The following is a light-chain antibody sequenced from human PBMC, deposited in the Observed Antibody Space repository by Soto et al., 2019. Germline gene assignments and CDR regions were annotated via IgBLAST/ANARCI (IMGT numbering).Light chain of an antibody. CDR3: QQYHSYSGT. CDR1: QSINSW. V-gene: IGKV1-5*01. Sequence: DIQMTQSPSTLSASVGDRVTITCRASQSINSWLAWYQQKAGKAPKLLIYDASSLESGVPSRFSGSGSGTEFTLTISSLQPDDFATYYCQQYHSYSGTFGPGTKVDIK. CDR2: DAS. J-gene: IGKJ3*01.